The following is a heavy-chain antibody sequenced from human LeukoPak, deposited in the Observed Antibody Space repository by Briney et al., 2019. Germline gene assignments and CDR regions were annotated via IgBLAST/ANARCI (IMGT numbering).Heavy chain of an antibody. Sequence: ASVKVSCKASGYSFTNYQMHWVREAPGQGLEWMGIINPSGGSTSYAQKFQGRVTMTRDTSTSIIYMELSSLRSEDTAVYYCALGYCGGGSCYAREYFQHWGQGTLVTVSS. CDR2: INPSGGST. J-gene: IGHJ1*01. CDR1: GYSFTNYQ. CDR3: ALGYCGGGSCYAREYFQH. D-gene: IGHD2-15*01. V-gene: IGHV1-46*01.